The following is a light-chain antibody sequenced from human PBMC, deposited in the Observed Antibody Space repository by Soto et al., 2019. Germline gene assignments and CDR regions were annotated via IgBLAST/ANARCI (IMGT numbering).Light chain of an antibody. V-gene: IGKV3-20*01. J-gene: IGKJ1*01. CDR2: GAS. CDR3: QQYASSVT. CDR1: QSVSSGF. Sequence: EIVLTQSPGSLSFYPGERATLSCRASQSVSSGFFAWYQQKPGQAPRLITYGASNRATGIPDRFSGSGSGTDFTLTISRLEPEDFAVYYCQQYASSVTFGQGTKVEVK.